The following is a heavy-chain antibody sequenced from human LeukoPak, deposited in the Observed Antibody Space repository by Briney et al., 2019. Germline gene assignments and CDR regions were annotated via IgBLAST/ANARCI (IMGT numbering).Heavy chain of an antibody. CDR1: GGSISSGGYY. D-gene: IGHD2-15*01. V-gene: IGHV4-31*03. CDR2: IYYSGST. J-gene: IGHJ3*02. Sequence: SETLSLTCTVSGGSISSGGYYWSWLRQHPGKGLEWIGYIYYSGSTYYNPSLKSRVTISVDTSKNQFSLKLSSVTAADTAVYYCARDPWKGYCSGGSCYGGAFDIWGQGTMVTVSS. CDR3: ARDPWKGYCSGGSCYGGAFDI.